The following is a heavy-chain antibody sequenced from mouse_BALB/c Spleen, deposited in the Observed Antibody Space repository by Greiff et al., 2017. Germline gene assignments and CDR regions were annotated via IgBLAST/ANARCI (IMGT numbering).Heavy chain of an antibody. D-gene: IGHD2-1*01. CDR3: ARYGGIDGNYEDAMDD. J-gene: IGHJ4*01. CDR2: IYPGDGDT. V-gene: IGHV1-80*01. Sequence: QVQLQQSGAELVRPGSSVKISCKASGYAFSSYWMNWVKQRPGQGLEGIGQIYPGDGDTNYNGKFKGKATLTADKSSSTAYMQLSRLTSEDSAVYFCARYGGIDGNYEDAMDDWGQGTSVTVSS. CDR1: GYAFSSYW.